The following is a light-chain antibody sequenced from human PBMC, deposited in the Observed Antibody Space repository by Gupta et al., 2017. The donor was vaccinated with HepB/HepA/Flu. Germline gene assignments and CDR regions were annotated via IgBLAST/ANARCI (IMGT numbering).Light chain of an antibody. CDR2: GAS. CDR1: QSVRSSY. Sequence: EIMLTQSPGTLSLSPGERATLSCRASQSVRSSYLAWYQQKPGQAPRLLIYGASTRATGVPDRFSGSGSGTEFTLTISRLEPEDFAMYYCQHEGYALLTFGGGTKVDIK. V-gene: IGKV3-20*01. J-gene: IGKJ4*01. CDR3: QHEGYALLT.